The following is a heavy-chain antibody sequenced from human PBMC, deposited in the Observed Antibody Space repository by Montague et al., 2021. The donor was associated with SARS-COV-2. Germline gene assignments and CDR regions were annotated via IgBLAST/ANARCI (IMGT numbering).Heavy chain of an antibody. CDR1: GGSMSTTTHY. D-gene: IGHD1-14*01. CDR2: ISYSGAT. Sequence: SETLSLTCTASGGSMSTTTHYWGWIRQPPGRGLEWIGTISYSGATYYNPSLKSRVTISLDTSKTQFSLQLTSVTAADTAVYYCVRDQNLSWSYYWGQGTLVSVSS. J-gene: IGHJ4*02. CDR3: VRDQNLSWSYY. V-gene: IGHV4-39*07.